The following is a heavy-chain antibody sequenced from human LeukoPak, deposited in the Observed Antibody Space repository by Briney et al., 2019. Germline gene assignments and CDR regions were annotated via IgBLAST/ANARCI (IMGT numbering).Heavy chain of an antibody. CDR2: INHSGST. J-gene: IGHJ4*02. CDR3: ARGDTQDYGVDY. V-gene: IGHV4-34*01. D-gene: IGHD4-17*01. Sequence: ASETLSLTCAVYGGSFSGYYWSWIRQPPGKGLEWIGEINHSGSTNYNPSLKSRVTISVDTSKNQFSLKLSSVTAADTAVYYCARGDTQDYGVDYWGQGTLVTVSS. CDR1: GGSFSGYY.